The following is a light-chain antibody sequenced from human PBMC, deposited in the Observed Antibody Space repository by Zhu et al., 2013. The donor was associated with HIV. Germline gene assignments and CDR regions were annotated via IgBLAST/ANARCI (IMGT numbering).Light chain of an antibody. CDR1: SSDVGIYNL. CDR2: EDS. CDR3: CSYAGSKTYV. J-gene: IGLJ1*01. V-gene: IGLV2-23*01. Sequence: QSALTQPASVSGSPKQSITISCTGTSSDVGIYNLVSWYQHSPGKAPKLLIYEDSQRPSGISDRFSGSKSGTTASLTISGLQADDEADYYCCSYAGSKTYVFGTGTKVTVL.